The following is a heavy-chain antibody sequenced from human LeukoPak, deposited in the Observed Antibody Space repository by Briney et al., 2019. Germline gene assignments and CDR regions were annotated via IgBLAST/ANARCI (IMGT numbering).Heavy chain of an antibody. CDR2: MNPTSGET. CDR3: ARLSGYSSHY. CDR1: GYTFTVYL. J-gene: IGHJ4*02. Sequence: GASVKVSCKASGYTFTVYLLHWVRQAPGQGLEWMGRMNPTSGETDYAPKFQGRVTMTRDTSISTAFMELSSLKSDDTAVYFCARLSGYSSHYWGQGTLVTVSS. V-gene: IGHV1-2*06. D-gene: IGHD3-3*01.